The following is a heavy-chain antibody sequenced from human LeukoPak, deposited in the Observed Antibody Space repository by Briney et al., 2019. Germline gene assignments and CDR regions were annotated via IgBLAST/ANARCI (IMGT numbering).Heavy chain of an antibody. CDR2: LRRDGSDK. CDR1: GFTFSSYA. Sequence: PGGSLRLSCAASGFTFSSYAMSWVRQAPGKGLEWVAFLRRDGSDKYYADSVKGRFTISRDNSKNTVYLQMNSLRPEDTAVYYCAKDHSQNFDCWGQGTLVTVSS. V-gene: IGHV3-30*02. J-gene: IGHJ4*02. D-gene: IGHD5-18*01. CDR3: AKDHSQNFDC.